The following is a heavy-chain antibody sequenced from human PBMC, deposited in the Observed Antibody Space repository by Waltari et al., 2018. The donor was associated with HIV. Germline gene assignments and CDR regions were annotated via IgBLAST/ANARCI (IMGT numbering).Heavy chain of an antibody. CDR2: SSAYNGHT. Sequence: QVQLVQSGAEVKKPGASGKVSCKGSGYTFTSYGISWVRQAPGQGLVWMGWSSAYNGHTNYTQKLQGRVTMPTDTSTSTAYIDLRSLRSDDTAFYYCARALWSGYYTPYYFDYWGQGTLVTVSS. CDR1: GYTFTSYG. D-gene: IGHD3-3*01. J-gene: IGHJ4*02. V-gene: IGHV1-18*01. CDR3: ARALWSGYYTPYYFDY.